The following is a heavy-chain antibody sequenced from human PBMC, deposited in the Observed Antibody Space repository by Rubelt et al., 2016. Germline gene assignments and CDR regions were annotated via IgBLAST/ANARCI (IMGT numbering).Heavy chain of an antibody. V-gene: IGHV1-3*01. CDR1: EYTFSTYI. J-gene: IGHJ2*01. CDR3: VRAKRYWYFDL. Sequence: QVQFVQSGAEVKKTGASVKVSSRTSEYTFSTYIIHWVRQAPGQRLEWMRWINAGNVNGKYSQNFQGRVTITWATSASTAYMELSSLRSEDTAVYYCVRAKRYWYFDLWGRGALVTVSS. CDR2: INAGNVNG.